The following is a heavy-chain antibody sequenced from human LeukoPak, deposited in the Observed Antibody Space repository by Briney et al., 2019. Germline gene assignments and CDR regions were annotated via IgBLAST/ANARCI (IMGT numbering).Heavy chain of an antibody. D-gene: IGHD2-21*02. CDR3: AKDTELAYCGGDCSRYFDY. Sequence: GGSLRLSCAASGFTFSSYAMSWVRQAPGKGLEWVSAISGSGGSTYYADSVKGRFTISRDNSKNTLYLQMNSLRAEDTAVYYCAKDTELAYCGGDCSRYFDYWGQGTLDTVSS. CDR1: GFTFSSYA. CDR2: ISGSGGST. V-gene: IGHV3-23*01. J-gene: IGHJ4*02.